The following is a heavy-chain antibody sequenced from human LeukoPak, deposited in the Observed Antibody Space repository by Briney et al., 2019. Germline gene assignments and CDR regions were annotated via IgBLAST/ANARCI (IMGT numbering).Heavy chain of an antibody. J-gene: IGHJ4*02. V-gene: IGHV6-1*01. CDR1: GDSVSSKSAA. Sequence: SQTLSLTCAISGDSVSSKSAAWNWIRQSPSRGLEWLGRTYYRSKWSSGYAESVKSRLTISPDTSKNQFSLQLRSVTPDDTAVYYCVRDNPRQQGFAYWGQGTLVTVSS. D-gene: IGHD6-13*01. CDR3: VRDNPRQQGFAY. CDR2: TYYRSKWSS.